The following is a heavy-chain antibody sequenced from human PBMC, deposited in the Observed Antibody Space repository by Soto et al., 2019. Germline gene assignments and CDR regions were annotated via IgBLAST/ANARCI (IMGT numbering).Heavy chain of an antibody. CDR2: ISYDGSNK. CDR1: GFTFSSYG. D-gene: IGHD6-25*01. Sequence: LRLSCAASGFTFSSYGMHWVRQAPGKGLEWVAVISYDGSNKYYADSVKGRFTISRDNSKNTLYPQMNSLRAEDTAVYYCAKDRRPNYYYGMDVWGQGTTVTVSS. CDR3: AKDRRPNYYYGMDV. J-gene: IGHJ6*02. V-gene: IGHV3-30*18.